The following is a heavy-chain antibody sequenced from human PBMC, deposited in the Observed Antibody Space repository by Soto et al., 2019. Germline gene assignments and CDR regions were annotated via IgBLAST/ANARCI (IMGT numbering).Heavy chain of an antibody. CDR2: INPNSGGT. CDR1: GYTFTGYY. V-gene: IGHV1-2*04. Sequence: ASVKVSCKASGYTFTGYYMHWVRQAPGQGLEWMGWINPNSGGTNYAQKFQGWVTMTRDTSISTAYMELSRLRSDDTAVYYCVTNGDSSGWYYFDYWGQGTLVTVSS. D-gene: IGHD6-19*01. J-gene: IGHJ4*02. CDR3: VTNGDSSGWYYFDY.